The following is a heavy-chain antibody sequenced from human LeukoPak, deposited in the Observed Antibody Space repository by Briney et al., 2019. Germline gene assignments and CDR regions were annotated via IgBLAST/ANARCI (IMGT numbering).Heavy chain of an antibody. CDR1: GYTFTSHG. Sequence: ASVKVSCKASGYTFTSHGITWVRQAPGQGLEWMGGIIPIFGTANYAQKFQGRVTITADKSTSTAYMELSSLRSEDTAVYYCARAALYYYDNYFQHWGQGTLVTVSS. J-gene: IGHJ1*01. CDR3: ARAALYYYDNYFQH. CDR2: IIPIFGTA. V-gene: IGHV1-69*06. D-gene: IGHD3-22*01.